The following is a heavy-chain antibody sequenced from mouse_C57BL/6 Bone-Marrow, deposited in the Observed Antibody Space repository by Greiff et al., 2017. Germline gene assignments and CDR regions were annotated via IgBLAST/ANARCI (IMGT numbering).Heavy chain of an antibody. CDR3: ARRDNGDWFAY. Sequence: QVQLQQSGPELVKPGASVKLSCKASGYTFTSYDINWVKQRPGKGLEWIGWIYPRDGSTKYNEKLKGKATLTVDNSSSTAYMELHSLTSENSAVYFCARRDNGDWFAYWGQGTLVTVSA. CDR1: GYTFTSYD. V-gene: IGHV1-85*01. J-gene: IGHJ3*01. D-gene: IGHD1-3*01. CDR2: IYPRDGST.